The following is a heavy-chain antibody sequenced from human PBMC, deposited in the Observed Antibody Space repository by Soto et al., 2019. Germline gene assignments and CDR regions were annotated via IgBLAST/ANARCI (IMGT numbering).Heavy chain of an antibody. V-gene: IGHV4-31*03. CDR1: GGSISSGGYY. J-gene: IGHJ6*02. D-gene: IGHD6-13*01. CDR2: IYYSGST. Sequence: QVQLQESGPGLVKPSQTLSLTCTVSGGSISSGGYYWSWIRQHPVKGLEWIGYIYYSGSTYYNPSLKSRVTISVDTSKNQFSLKLSSVTAADTAVYYGARDLSSSPRGMDVWGQGTTVTVSS. CDR3: ARDLSSSPRGMDV.